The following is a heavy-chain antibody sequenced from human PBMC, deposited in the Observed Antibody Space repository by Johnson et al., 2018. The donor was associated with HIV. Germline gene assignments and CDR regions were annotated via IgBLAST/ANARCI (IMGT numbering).Heavy chain of an antibody. V-gene: IGHV3-30*02. D-gene: IGHD3/OR15-3a*01. J-gene: IGHJ3*02. Sequence: QVHLVESGGGVVQPGGSLRLSCAASGFTFSSYGMHWVRQAPGKGLEWVAFIRYDGSNKYYADSVKGRFTISRDNSKNTLYLQMNSLRAEDTAVYYCAKGFFELDDAFDIWGQGTMVTVSS. CDR3: AKGFFELDDAFDI. CDR2: IRYDGSNK. CDR1: GFTFSSYG.